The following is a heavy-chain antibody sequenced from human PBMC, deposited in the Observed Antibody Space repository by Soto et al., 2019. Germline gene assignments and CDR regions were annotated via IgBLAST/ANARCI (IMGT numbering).Heavy chain of an antibody. CDR1: GGTFSSYA. J-gene: IGHJ6*02. CDR2: IIPIFGTA. CDR3: ARDRRFSGSYYYGMDV. V-gene: IGHV1-69*13. D-gene: IGHD2-15*01. Sequence: XVKVSCEASGGTFSSYAISWVRTAPGQGLEWMGGIIPIFGTANYAQKFQGRVTITADESTSTAYMELSSLRSEDTAVFYCARDRRFSGSYYYGMDVWGQGTTVTVSS.